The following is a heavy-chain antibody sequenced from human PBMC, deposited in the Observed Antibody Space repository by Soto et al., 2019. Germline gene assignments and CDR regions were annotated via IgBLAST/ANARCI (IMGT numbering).Heavy chain of an antibody. CDR3: AKDRFYGSGSYTVFDY. Sequence: PGGSLRLSCSASGFTFSVYAMGWVRQAPGKGLEWVSTISTSGGTTYYADSVKGRFTISRDNSKNTLFLQMNSLRAEDTAVYYCAKDRFYGSGSYTVFDYWGQGTLVTVSS. D-gene: IGHD3-10*01. CDR2: ISTSGGTT. CDR1: GFTFSVYA. V-gene: IGHV3-23*01. J-gene: IGHJ4*02.